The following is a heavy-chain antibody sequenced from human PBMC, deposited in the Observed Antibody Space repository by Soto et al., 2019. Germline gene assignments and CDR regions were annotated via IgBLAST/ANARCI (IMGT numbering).Heavy chain of an antibody. CDR1: GYIFTNYG. Sequence: QIHLVQSGAEVRKPGASVNVSCKTSGYIFTNYGVSWVRQAPGEGLEVVAWISAYNGYPKYGQRFQGRVTLSTDTYTTTGYMELRNLRSDDTAVYYCARWSSGALYEYWGQGTLLTVSS. J-gene: IGHJ4*02. CDR3: ARWSSGALYEY. CDR2: ISAYNGYP. V-gene: IGHV1-18*04.